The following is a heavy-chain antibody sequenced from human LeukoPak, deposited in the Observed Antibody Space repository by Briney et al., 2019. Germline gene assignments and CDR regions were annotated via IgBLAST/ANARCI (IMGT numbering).Heavy chain of an antibody. D-gene: IGHD3-10*01. CDR2: ISSSSSYI. CDR1: GFTFSSYS. V-gene: IGHV3-21*01. CDR3: ARGRDTMVRGVIITNYYYGMDV. Sequence: PGGSLRLSCAASGFTFSSYSMNWVRQAPGKGLEWVSSISSSSSYIYYADSVKGRFTISRDNAKNSLYLQMNSLRAEDTAVYYCARGRDTMVRGVIITNYYYGMDVWGQGTTVTVSS. J-gene: IGHJ6*02.